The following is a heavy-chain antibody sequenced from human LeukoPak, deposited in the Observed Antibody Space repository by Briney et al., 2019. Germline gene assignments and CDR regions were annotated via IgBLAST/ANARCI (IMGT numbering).Heavy chain of an antibody. J-gene: IGHJ4*02. CDR2: IRYDGSNK. V-gene: IGHV3-30*02. CDR3: AKDLGQLLPY. CDR1: EFTFSSYG. Sequence: GGSLRLSCAASEFTFSSYGMHWVRQAPGKGLEWVAFIRYDGSNKYYADSVKGRFTISRDNSKNTLYLQMNSLRAEDTAVYYCAKDLGQLLPYWGQGTLVTVSS. D-gene: IGHD2-2*01.